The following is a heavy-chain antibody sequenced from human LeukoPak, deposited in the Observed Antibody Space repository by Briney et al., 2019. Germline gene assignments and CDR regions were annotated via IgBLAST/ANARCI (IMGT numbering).Heavy chain of an antibody. CDR1: GGSISSSSYY. Sequence: SETLSLTRTVSGGSISSSSYYWGWIRQPPGKGLEWIGSIYYSGSTYYNPSLKSRVTISVDTSKNQFSLKLSSVTAADTAVYYCARDNRYFDPGVYYYNGMDVWGPGTTVTVSS. J-gene: IGHJ6*02. CDR2: IYYSGST. CDR3: ARDNRYFDPGVYYYNGMDV. V-gene: IGHV4-39*07. D-gene: IGHD3-9*01.